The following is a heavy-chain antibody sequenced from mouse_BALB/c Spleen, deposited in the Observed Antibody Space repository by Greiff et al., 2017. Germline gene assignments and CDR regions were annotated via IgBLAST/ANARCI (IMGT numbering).Heavy chain of an antibody. J-gene: IGHJ1*01. V-gene: IGHV3-8*02. CDR1: GDSITSGY. Sequence: EVQVVESGPSLVKPSQTLSLTCSVTGDSITSGYWNWIRKFPGNKLEYMGYISYSGSTYYNPSLKSRISITRDTSKNQYYLQLNSVTTEDTATYYCARNYYGTPYWYFDVWGAGTTVTVSS. CDR3: ARNYYGTPYWYFDV. CDR2: ISYSGST. D-gene: IGHD1-1*01.